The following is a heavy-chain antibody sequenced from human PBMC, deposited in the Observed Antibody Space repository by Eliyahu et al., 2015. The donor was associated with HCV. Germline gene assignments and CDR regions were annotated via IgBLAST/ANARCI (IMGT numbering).Heavy chain of an antibody. V-gene: IGHV4-38-2*02. CDR3: ARRIYDSSGYYGDYFDY. D-gene: IGHD3-22*01. Sequence: QVQLQESGPGLVKPSETLSLTCTXSGYSISXGYXWGWIRXPPGKGLEWIGSIYHSGSTYYNPSLKSRVTISVDTSKNQFSLKLSSVTAADTAVYYCARRIYDSSGYYGDYFDYWGQGTLVTVSS. CDR2: IYHSGST. J-gene: IGHJ4*02. CDR1: GYSISXGYX.